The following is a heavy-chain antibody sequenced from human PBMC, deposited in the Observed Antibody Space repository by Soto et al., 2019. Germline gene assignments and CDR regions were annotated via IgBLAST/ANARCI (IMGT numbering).Heavy chain of an antibody. J-gene: IGHJ4*02. CDR2: IFWDGDR. Sequence: QITLKESGPTLVKPTQTLTLTCSFSGFSLTTSGVGVGWIRQPPGKALEWLALIFWDGDRRYSPSLRSRLIISKDTSKNQVVLTMANMDPVDTGTYYCAYRRVAYSDYEYYFDHWGQGTLVTVSS. V-gene: IGHV2-5*02. CDR1: GFSLTTSGVG. D-gene: IGHD4-17*01. CDR3: AYRRVAYSDYEYYFDH.